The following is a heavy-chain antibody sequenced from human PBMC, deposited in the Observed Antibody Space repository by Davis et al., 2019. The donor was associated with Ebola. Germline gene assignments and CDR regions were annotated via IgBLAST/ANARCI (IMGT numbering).Heavy chain of an antibody. D-gene: IGHD3-22*01. CDR2: IYYSGSS. J-gene: IGHJ4*01. Sequence: MPSETLSLTCTVSGGSISSAGYYCSWIRQHPGKGLAWIAHIYYSGSSDYNPSLKSRVTMSADTSNNQFSLRLSSVTAADTAVYYCARANYFDKSGYPSDYWGHGTLVTVSS. V-gene: IGHV4-31*03. CDR3: ARANYFDKSGYPSDY. CDR1: GGSISSAGYY.